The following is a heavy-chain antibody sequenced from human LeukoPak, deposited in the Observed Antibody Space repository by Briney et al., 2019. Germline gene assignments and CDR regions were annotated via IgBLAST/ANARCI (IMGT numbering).Heavy chain of an antibody. D-gene: IGHD2-15*01. CDR2: INPNSGGT. CDR3: ATPRGPNCSGGSCYGGGFDY. CDR1: GYTFTGYY. Sequence: ASVKVSCKASGYTFTGYYMNWVRQAPGQGLEWMGWINPNSGGTNYAQKFQGRVTMTRDTSISTAYMELSRLRSDDTAVYYCATPRGPNCSGGSCYGGGFDYWGQGTLVTVSS. V-gene: IGHV1-2*02. J-gene: IGHJ4*02.